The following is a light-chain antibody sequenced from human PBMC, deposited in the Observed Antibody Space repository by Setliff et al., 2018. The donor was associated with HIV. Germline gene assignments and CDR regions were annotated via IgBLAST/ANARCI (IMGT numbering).Light chain of an antibody. CDR2: EVT. CDR3: SAFTYSRTWV. CDR1: TNDIGAYNF. J-gene: IGLJ3*02. Sequence: QSALTQPASVSGSPGQSITISCTGTTNDIGAYNFVSWYQHHAGTAPKLIIYEVTNRPSGVSNRFSGSKSGHMASLTISGLQAEDEADYFCSAFTYSRTWVFVGGTKVT. V-gene: IGLV2-14*01.